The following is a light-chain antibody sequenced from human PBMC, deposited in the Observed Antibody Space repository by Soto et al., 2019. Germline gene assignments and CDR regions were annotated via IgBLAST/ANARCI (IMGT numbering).Light chain of an antibody. CDR3: QQYNNWPPIT. CDR1: QSVTSN. Sequence: EIVMTHSPATLSVSPGEIVTLHCRASQSVTSNLAWYQHKPGQSPRLLIYRASARATGVPDRFSGSGSGTEFTLTISSLQSEDFAVYYCQQYNNWPPITFGQGTQLEIK. J-gene: IGKJ5*01. V-gene: IGKV3-15*01. CDR2: RAS.